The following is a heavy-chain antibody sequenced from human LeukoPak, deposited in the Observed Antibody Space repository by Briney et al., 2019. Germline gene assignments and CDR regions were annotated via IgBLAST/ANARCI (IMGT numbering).Heavy chain of an antibody. CDR1: GGSISSYY. CDR2: IYYSGST. J-gene: IGHJ3*02. V-gene: IGHV4-59*01. D-gene: IGHD5-12*01. CDR3: ARGNWGLIVATIGAFDI. Sequence: SETLSLTCTVSGGSISSYYWSWIRQPPGKGLEWIGYIYYSGSTNYNPSLKSRVTISVDTSKNQFSLKLRSVTAADTAVYYCARGNWGLIVATIGAFDIWGQGTMVTVSS.